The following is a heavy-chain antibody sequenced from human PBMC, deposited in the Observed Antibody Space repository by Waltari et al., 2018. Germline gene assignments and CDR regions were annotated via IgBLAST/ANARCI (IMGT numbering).Heavy chain of an antibody. CDR2: IKQDGSEK. Sequence: EVQLVESGGGLVQPGGSLRLSCAASGFTFSSYWMSWVRKAPGKGLEWVANIKQDGSEKYYVDSVKGRFTISRDNAKNSLYLQMNSLRAEDTAVYYCARDLSIAARNFDYWGQGTLVTVSS. V-gene: IGHV3-7*01. CDR1: GFTFSSYW. D-gene: IGHD6-6*01. CDR3: ARDLSIAARNFDY. J-gene: IGHJ4*02.